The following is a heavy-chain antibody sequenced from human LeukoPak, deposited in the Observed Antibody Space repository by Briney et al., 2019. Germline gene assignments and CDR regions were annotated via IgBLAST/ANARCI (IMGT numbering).Heavy chain of an antibody. Sequence: GGSLRLSCAASGFTFSSYAMSWVRQAPGKGLEWVSAISGSGGSTYYADSVKGRFTISRDNSKNTLYLQMNSLRAEDTAVYYCAKRYCSSSSCSLFDYWGQGTLVTVSS. CDR2: ISGSGGST. CDR1: GFTFSSYA. D-gene: IGHD2-2*01. V-gene: IGHV3-23*01. CDR3: AKRYCSSSSCSLFDY. J-gene: IGHJ4*02.